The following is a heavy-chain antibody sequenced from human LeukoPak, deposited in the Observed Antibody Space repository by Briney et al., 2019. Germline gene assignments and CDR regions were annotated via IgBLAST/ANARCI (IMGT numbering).Heavy chain of an antibody. J-gene: IGHJ3*02. CDR2: IKQDGSEK. Sequence: PGGSLRLSCVASGFTFSSYWMSWVRQAPGKGLEWVANIKQDGSEKYYVGSVKGRFTISRDNAKNSLYLQMNSLRAEDTAVYYCAREIPGIAKKAFDIWGQGTMVTVSS. D-gene: IGHD6-13*01. V-gene: IGHV3-7*01. CDR1: GFTFSSYW. CDR3: AREIPGIAKKAFDI.